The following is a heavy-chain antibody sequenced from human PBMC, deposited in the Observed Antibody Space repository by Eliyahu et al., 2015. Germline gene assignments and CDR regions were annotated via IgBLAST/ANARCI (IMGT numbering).Heavy chain of an antibody. J-gene: IGHJ3*02. CDR1: GYSFTSSW. CDR2: IYPGDSDT. CDR3: ARSDSGSMDAFDI. V-gene: IGHV5-51*01. Sequence: ISCKGSGYSFTSSWIAWVRQMPGKGLEWMGIIYPGDSDTRYSPSFQGQVTISADRSITTAYLQWSSLKTSDTAMYYCARSDSGSMDAFDIWGQGTMVTVSS. D-gene: IGHD1-26*01.